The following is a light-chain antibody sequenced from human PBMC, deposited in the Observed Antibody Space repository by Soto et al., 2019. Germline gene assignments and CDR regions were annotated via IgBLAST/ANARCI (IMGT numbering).Light chain of an antibody. CDR1: QSVSSN. Sequence: ETVMTQSPATLSVSPGERATLSCRASQSVSSNLAWYQQKPGQAPRLLIYGASTRATGIPARFSGSGSGTAFTLTISSLQSEDFAVYYCQQYNNWPPYTFGQGTKLEIK. J-gene: IGKJ2*01. V-gene: IGKV3-15*01. CDR2: GAS. CDR3: QQYNNWPPYT.